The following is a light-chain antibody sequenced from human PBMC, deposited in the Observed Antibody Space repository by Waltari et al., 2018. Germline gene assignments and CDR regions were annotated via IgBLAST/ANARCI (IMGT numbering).Light chain of an antibody. CDR3: QQYNRYSGT. V-gene: IGKV1-5*03. CDR1: LRIRSW. CDR2: KAS. Sequence: DIQMTQSPSTLPASVGDRVTLTCRARLRIRSWMAWDEQKPGKASKVLIYKASRLESGVPPRYRGSGSGTEFTLTISSLQPDDFATYYCQQYNRYSGTFGKGTKVEIK. J-gene: IGKJ1*01.